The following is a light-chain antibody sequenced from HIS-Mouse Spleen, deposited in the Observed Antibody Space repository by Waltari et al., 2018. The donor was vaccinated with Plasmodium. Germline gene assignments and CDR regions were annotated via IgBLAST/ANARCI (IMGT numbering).Light chain of an antibody. Sequence: SYELTQPPSVSVSPGQTARITCSGDALPKKYAYWYQQKSGQAPVLVIYKDSKRPSGITGGFSGSSSGTMATLTISGAQVEDEADYYCYSTDSSGNHRVFGGGTKLTVL. CDR3: YSTDSSGNHRV. CDR1: ALPKKY. V-gene: IGLV3-10*01. CDR2: KDS. J-gene: IGLJ3*02.